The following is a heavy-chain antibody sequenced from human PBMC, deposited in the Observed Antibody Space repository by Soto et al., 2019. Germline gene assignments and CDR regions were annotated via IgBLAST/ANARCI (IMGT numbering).Heavy chain of an antibody. V-gene: IGHV4-34*01. CDR3: ARGSVYYDFWSGYLPIDY. CDR2: INHSGST. J-gene: IGHJ4*02. D-gene: IGHD3-3*01. CDR1: GGSFSGYY. Sequence: QVQLQQWGAGLLKPSETLSLTCAVYGGSFSGYYWSWIRQPPGKGLEWIGEINHSGSTNYNPSLKCRVTLSVDTSKNQFSLKLSSVTAADTAVYYCARGSVYYDFWSGYLPIDYWGQGTLVTVSS.